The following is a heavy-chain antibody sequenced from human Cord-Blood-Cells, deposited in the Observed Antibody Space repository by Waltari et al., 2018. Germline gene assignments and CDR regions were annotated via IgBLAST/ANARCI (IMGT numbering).Heavy chain of an antibody. CDR1: GGSISSHY. Sequence: QVQLQESGPGLVKPSETLSLTCTVSGGSISSHYWSWIRQPPGKGLEWIGYIYYSGSTNYNPSLKCRVTISVDTSKNQFSLKLSSVTAADTAVYYCARFPSTGDRAFDLWGRGTLVTVSS. D-gene: IGHD7-27*01. CDR3: ARFPSTGDRAFDL. CDR2: IYYSGST. V-gene: IGHV4-59*11. J-gene: IGHJ2*01.